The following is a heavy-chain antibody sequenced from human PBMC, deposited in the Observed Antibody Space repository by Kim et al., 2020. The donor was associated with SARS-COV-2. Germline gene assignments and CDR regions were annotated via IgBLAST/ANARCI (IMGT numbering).Heavy chain of an antibody. CDR3: TRVRSGNYGLWY. J-gene: IGHJ4*02. D-gene: IGHD3-10*01. Sequence: YAASVNGRFTISRDDSKSIAYLQMNSLKTDDTAVYYCTRVRSGNYGLWYWGQGTLVTVSS. V-gene: IGHV3-49*02.